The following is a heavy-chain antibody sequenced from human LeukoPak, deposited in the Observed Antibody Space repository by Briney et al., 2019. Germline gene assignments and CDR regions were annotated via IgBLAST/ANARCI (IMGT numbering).Heavy chain of an antibody. CDR3: AAGHYVWGSYQVPFDY. Sequence: PGGTLRLSCAASGFTFSSYGMSWVRQAPGKGLEWVSGISGSGGSTYYADSVKGRFTISRDNSKNTLYLQMNSLRAEDTAVYYCAAGHYVWGSYQVPFDYWGQGTLVTVSS. V-gene: IGHV3-23*01. CDR1: GFTFSSYG. J-gene: IGHJ4*02. CDR2: ISGSGGST. D-gene: IGHD3-16*02.